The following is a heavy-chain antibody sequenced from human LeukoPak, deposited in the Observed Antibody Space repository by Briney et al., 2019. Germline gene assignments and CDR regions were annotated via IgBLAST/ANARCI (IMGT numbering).Heavy chain of an antibody. CDR3: ARGSGSFDY. Sequence: KPSETLSLTCTVSGGSISSYCWSWIRQPPGKGLEWIGYIYYSGSTNYNPSLKSRVTISVDTSKNQFSLKLSSVTAADTAVYYCARGSGSFDYWGQGTLVTVSS. CDR1: GGSISSYC. D-gene: IGHD3-10*01. V-gene: IGHV4-59*01. CDR2: IYYSGST. J-gene: IGHJ4*02.